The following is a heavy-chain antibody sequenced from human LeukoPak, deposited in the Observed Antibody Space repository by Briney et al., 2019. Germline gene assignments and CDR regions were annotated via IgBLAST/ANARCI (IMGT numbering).Heavy chain of an antibody. D-gene: IGHD3-3*01. Sequence: GGSLRLSCAASGFTFSSYAMSWVRQAPGKGLEWVSAISGSGGSTYYADSVKGRFTISRDNSKNSLYLQMNSLRAEDTAVYYCARDGTYGFWSGYYRYFDYWGQGTLVTVSS. V-gene: IGHV3-23*01. CDR1: GFTFSSYA. CDR2: ISGSGGST. CDR3: ARDGTYGFWSGYYRYFDY. J-gene: IGHJ4*02.